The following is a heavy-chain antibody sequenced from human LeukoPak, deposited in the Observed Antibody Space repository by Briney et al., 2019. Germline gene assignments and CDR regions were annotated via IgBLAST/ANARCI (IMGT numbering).Heavy chain of an antibody. CDR1: GFTFSSYS. CDR3: ARGRYGDYYFDY. J-gene: IGHJ4*02. CDR2: ISSSSSYI. V-gene: IGHV3-21*01. D-gene: IGHD4-17*01. Sequence: PGGSLRLSRAASGFTFSSYSMNWVRQAPGKGLEWVSSISSSSSYIYYADSVKGRFTISRDNAKNSLYLQMNSLRAEDTAVYYCARGRYGDYYFDYWGQGTLVTVSS.